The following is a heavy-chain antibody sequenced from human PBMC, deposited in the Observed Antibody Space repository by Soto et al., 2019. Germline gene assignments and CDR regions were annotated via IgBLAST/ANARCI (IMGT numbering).Heavy chain of an antibody. CDR3: ASGVGGSGFDL. D-gene: IGHD2-15*01. J-gene: IGHJ4*01. Sequence: SQTLSLTCAISWDSVSSNTAAWNWIRSSPSRGLEWLGRTYYRSNWRHYYAVSVKSRITVNTDTSKNHFSLQLNSVTPDETSVYYCASGVGGSGFDLWGHATLVNDSS. V-gene: IGHV6-1*01. CDR2: TYYRSNWRH. CDR1: WDSVSSNTAA.